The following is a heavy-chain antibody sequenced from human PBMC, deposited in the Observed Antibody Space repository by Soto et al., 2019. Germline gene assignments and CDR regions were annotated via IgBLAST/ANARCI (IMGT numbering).Heavy chain of an antibody. J-gene: IGHJ6*02. CDR3: AKDRGSPMFGVVDVQTFYYQDIDV. CDR1: GFTFDDYA. Sequence: PGGSLRRSCAASGFTFDDYAMHWVRQAPGKGLEWVSGISWNSAFIGYADSVKGRFTVSRDNAKNFLYLEMNSLRAEDTALYYCAKDRGSPMFGVVDVQTFYYQDIDVWGLGT. CDR2: ISWNSAFI. D-gene: IGHD3-3*01. V-gene: IGHV3-9*01.